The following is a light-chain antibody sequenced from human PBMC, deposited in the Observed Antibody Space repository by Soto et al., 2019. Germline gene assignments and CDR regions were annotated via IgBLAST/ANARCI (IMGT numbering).Light chain of an antibody. CDR1: SSNIGAGYD. CDR3: QSYDSGLSAFYV. V-gene: IGLV1-40*01. Sequence: QSGLTQPPSVSGAPGQSVTISCTGSSSNIGAGYDVHWYQQLPGTAPKLLIYHNSDRPSGVPDRFSGSKSGTSASLAITGLQAEDEADYYCQSYDSGLSAFYVFGTGTKVTVL. CDR2: HNS. J-gene: IGLJ1*01.